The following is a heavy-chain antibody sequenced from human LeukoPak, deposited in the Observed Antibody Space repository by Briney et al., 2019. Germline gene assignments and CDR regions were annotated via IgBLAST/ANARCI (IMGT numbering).Heavy chain of an antibody. D-gene: IGHD1-26*01. V-gene: IGHV4-61*02. CDR1: GGSISSGSYY. Sequence: SETLSLTCTVSGGSISSGSYYWSWIRQPAGKGLEWIGRIYTSGSTNYNPSLKSRVTISVDTSKNQFSLKLSSVTAADTAVYYCARDSGSFDYWGQGTLVTVSS. J-gene: IGHJ4*02. CDR3: ARDSGSFDY. CDR2: IYTSGST.